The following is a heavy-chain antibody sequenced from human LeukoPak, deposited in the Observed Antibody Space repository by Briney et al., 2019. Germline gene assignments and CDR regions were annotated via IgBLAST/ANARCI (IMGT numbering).Heavy chain of an antibody. J-gene: IGHJ3*01. CDR2: VSPYNGNT. CDR1: GYTFTSYG. CDR3: ATQKDPYLAGLSAPSTFDV. D-gene: IGHD6-13*01. Sequence: GASVKVSCKASGYTFTSYGVTWVRQAPGQGLEWMGWVSPYNGNTNYVERLQGRVTMTIDSSSTTAYMDLRSLRSDDTAVYYCATQKDPYLAGLSAPSTFDVWGQGTLVTVSS. V-gene: IGHV1-18*01.